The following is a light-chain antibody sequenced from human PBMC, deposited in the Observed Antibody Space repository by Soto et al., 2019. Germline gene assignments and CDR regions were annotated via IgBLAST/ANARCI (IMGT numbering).Light chain of an antibody. J-gene: IGKJ4*01. CDR2: DTS. V-gene: IGKV1-5*01. Sequence: DIQMTQSPSTLSASVGDRVTITCRASQNIRSWLAWYQQRPGKVPNLLIWDTSKLQSGVQSRFSGSGSGTEFTLTIASLQRDDFATYWCKQYDEYPLTFGGGTKVELK. CDR1: QNIRSW. CDR3: KQYDEYPLT.